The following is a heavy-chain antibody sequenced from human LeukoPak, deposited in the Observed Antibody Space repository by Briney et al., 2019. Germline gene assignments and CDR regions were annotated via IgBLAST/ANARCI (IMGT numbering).Heavy chain of an antibody. V-gene: IGHV4-4*07. J-gene: IGHJ4*02. D-gene: IGHD1-26*01. CDR2: IYTSGST. CDR1: GGSISSYY. Sequence: SETLSLTCTVSGGSISSYYWSWIRRPAGKGLEWIGRIYTSGSTNYNPSLKSRVTMSVDASKNQFSLKLSSVTAADTAVYYCARDRDSGSYSIYFDYWGQGTLVTVSS. CDR3: ARDRDSGSYSIYFDY.